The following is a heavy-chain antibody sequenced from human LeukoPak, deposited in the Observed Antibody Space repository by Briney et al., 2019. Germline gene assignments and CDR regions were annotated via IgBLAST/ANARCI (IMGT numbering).Heavy chain of an antibody. J-gene: IGHJ3*02. Sequence: GGSLRLSCAASGFTVSSNYMSWVRQAPGKGLEWVSVIYSGGSTYYADSVKGRFTISRDNAKNSLYLQMNSLRAEDTAVYYCARKVAAAGTKAFDIWGQGTMVTVSS. D-gene: IGHD6-13*01. CDR2: IYSGGST. CDR3: ARKVAAAGTKAFDI. CDR1: GFTVSSNY. V-gene: IGHV3-66*01.